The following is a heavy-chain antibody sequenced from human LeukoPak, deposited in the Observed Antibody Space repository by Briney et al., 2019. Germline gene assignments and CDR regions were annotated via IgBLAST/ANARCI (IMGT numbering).Heavy chain of an antibody. Sequence: ASVKVSCKASGYTFTSYDINWVRQATGQGLEWMGWMNPKSANTGYALKFQGRVTMTRNTSINTAYMELSSLTSEDTAVYYCARGRLSTSGWYKGDYWGQGTLVTVSS. J-gene: IGHJ4*02. CDR3: ARGRLSTSGWYKGDY. CDR1: GYTFTSYD. CDR2: MNPKSANT. D-gene: IGHD6-19*01. V-gene: IGHV1-8*01.